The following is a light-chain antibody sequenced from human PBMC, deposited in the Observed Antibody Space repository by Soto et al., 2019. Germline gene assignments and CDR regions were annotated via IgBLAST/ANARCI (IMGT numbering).Light chain of an antibody. J-gene: IGKJ1*01. Sequence: EIVMTQSPASLSLSPGDRATLSCWASQSVSSNLAWYQQRPGQAPRLLIYGASTRATGIPARFSGSGSETEFTLTISSLQSEDFAVYYCQQYNNWPKWTFGQRTKVDIK. CDR3: QQYNNWPKWT. CDR2: GAS. V-gene: IGKV3-15*01. CDR1: QSVSSN.